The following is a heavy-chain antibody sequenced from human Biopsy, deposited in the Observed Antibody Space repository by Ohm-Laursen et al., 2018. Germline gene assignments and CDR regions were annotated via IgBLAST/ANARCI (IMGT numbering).Heavy chain of an antibody. Sequence: SRTLSCTCTGSGGSISNNYWSWIRQPDGQGLVWIGRIYGSGSTNYNPSLKSRVTMSVDTAKNQFSLILSSMTAADPAVYYCAREPRIAAVAYFDPWGQGTLVTVSS. D-gene: IGHD6-13*01. CDR3: AREPRIAAVAYFDP. J-gene: IGHJ5*02. CDR1: GGSISNNY. V-gene: IGHV4-4*07. CDR2: IYGSGST.